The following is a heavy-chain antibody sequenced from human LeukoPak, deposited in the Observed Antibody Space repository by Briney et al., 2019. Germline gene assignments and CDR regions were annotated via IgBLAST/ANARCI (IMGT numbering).Heavy chain of an antibody. D-gene: IGHD3-10*01. V-gene: IGHV4-4*07. J-gene: IGHJ4*02. CDR1: GGSISSYY. CDR3: ARASGSASFLYYFDY. CDR2: IYISGST. Sequence: PSETLSLTCTVSGGSISSYYWSWIRQPAGTGLEWIGRIYISGSTDYNPSLQSRVTTSVDTSKNQFSLRLNSVTAADTAVYYCARASGSASFLYYFDYWGQGALVTVSS.